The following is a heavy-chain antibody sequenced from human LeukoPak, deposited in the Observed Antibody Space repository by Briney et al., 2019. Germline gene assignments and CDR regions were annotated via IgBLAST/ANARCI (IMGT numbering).Heavy chain of an antibody. J-gene: IGHJ5*02. V-gene: IGHV4-59*11. CDR2: IDYSGST. CDR1: GVSISSHY. Sequence: PSETLSLTCTVSGVSISSHYWSWIRQPPGKGLEWIGYIDYSGSTNYKPSLKSRLTISLDTSKNQVSLRLSSVTAADTAAYFCARDISDYYDVTGPLDLWGQGALVTVSS. D-gene: IGHD3-22*01. CDR3: ARDISDYYDVTGPLDL.